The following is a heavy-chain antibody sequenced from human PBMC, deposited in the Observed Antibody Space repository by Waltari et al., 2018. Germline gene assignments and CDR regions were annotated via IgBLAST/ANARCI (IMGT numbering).Heavy chain of an antibody. J-gene: IGHJ3*02. CDR1: GYTFTGYY. CDR2: INPNSGGT. Sequence: QVQRVQSGAEVKKPGASVTVSCKASGYTFTGYYLHWLRQAPGQGLEWMGRINPNSGGTNYAQKFQGRVTMTRDTSISTAYMELSRLRSDDTALYYCARSSWYDAFDIWGQGTMVTVSS. D-gene: IGHD6-13*01. CDR3: ARSSWYDAFDI. V-gene: IGHV1-2*06.